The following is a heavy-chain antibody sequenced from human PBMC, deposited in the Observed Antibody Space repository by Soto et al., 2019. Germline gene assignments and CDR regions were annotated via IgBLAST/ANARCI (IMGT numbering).Heavy chain of an antibody. D-gene: IGHD1-1*01. CDR1: GGSVSTYQ. CDR3: ARDGMGPFHY. V-gene: IGHV4-59*02. J-gene: IGHJ4*02. Sequence: SETLSLTCTISGGSVSTYQWNWIRQPPGKELEWIGLTSYSGNTNYNPSLKSRVAMAVDTSKNQFSLTLSSVTAADTAVYYCARDGMGPFHYWGQGTLVTISS. CDR2: TSYSGNT.